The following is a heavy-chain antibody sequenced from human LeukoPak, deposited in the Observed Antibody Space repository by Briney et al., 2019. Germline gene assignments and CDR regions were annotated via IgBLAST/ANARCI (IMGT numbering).Heavy chain of an antibody. J-gene: IGHJ4*02. V-gene: IGHV1-46*01. D-gene: IGHD5-12*01. CDR1: RYTFTSYY. CDR2: IKPSVGST. Sequence: ASVKVSCKASRYTFTSYYMHWVRQSPGQGLEGMGIIKPSVGSTSYAQKFQGRITMTRDTETSTVYLGLSSRTSEDTAVQSCERDQVAFGYWGQGTLVTVSS. CDR3: ERDQVAFGY.